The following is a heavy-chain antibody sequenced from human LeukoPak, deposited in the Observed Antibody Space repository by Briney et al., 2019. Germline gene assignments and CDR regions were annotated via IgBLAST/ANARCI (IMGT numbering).Heavy chain of an antibody. J-gene: IGHJ4*02. CDR3: ARDHPPADY. CDR2: IYSGGST. Sequence: PGGSLRLSCAASGFTVSSNYMSWVRQAPGKGLEGVSVIYSGGSTYYTDYVKGRFTISRDNSKTTLYLQMNSLRAEDTAVYYCARDHPPADYWGQGTLVTVSS. CDR1: GFTVSSNY. V-gene: IGHV3-53*01.